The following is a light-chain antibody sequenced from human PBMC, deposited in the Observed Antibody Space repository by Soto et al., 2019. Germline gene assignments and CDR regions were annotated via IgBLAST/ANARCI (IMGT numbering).Light chain of an antibody. Sequence: QSALTQPASVSGSPGQSITISCSGTSRDIGAYNLVSWYQQRPGKAPKLLIYEVRNRPSGISYRFSGSKSGTTASLTISSLLPEDEADYYCSAYTSRSTLVFGGGTKVTVL. CDR3: SAYTSRSTLV. CDR2: EVR. V-gene: IGLV2-14*01. J-gene: IGLJ2*01. CDR1: SRDIGAYNL.